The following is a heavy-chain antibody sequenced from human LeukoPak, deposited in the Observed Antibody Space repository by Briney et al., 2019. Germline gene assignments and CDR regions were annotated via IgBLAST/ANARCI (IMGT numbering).Heavy chain of an antibody. D-gene: IGHD2-21*02. CDR2: ISGSGDNT. CDR1: GFTFSSYS. CDR3: AKDFVVVPGNVNYFDY. V-gene: IGHV3-23*01. J-gene: IGHJ4*02. Sequence: GGSLRLSCAASGFTFSSYSMNWVRQAPGKGLEWVSAISGSGDNTYYADSVKGRFTVSRDNSKNTLYVQMKSLRAEDTAVYYCAKDFVVVPGNVNYFDYWGQGTLVTVSS.